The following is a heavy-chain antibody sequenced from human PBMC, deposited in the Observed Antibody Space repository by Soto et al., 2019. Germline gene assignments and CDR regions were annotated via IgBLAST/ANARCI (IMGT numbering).Heavy chain of an antibody. J-gene: IGHJ4*02. D-gene: IGHD3-16*01. V-gene: IGHV3-30*18. CDR2: MSYEGSNK. CDR1: GFTFSSYG. Sequence: QVQLVESGGGVVQPGRSLRLSCAASGFTFSSYGMHWVRQAPGKGLEWVAVMSYEGSNKYYADSVKGRFTISRDNSKSKLYLQMNSLRAEDTAVYYCAKDFRTYYDYIWGFDYWGQGTLVTVSS. CDR3: AKDFRTYYDYIWGFDY.